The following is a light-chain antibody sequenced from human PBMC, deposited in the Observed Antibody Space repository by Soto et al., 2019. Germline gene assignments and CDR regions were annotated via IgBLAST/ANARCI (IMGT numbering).Light chain of an antibody. CDR3: QKYNSAPLFT. CDR1: QGISNY. V-gene: IGKV1-27*01. J-gene: IGKJ3*01. Sequence: DIQMTQSPSSLSASVGDRVTITCRASQGISNYLAWYQQKPGKVPKLLIYAASTLQSGVPSRFSGSGSGTDFTLSISSLQPEDVATYYCQKYNSAPLFTFGPGTKVDIK. CDR2: AAS.